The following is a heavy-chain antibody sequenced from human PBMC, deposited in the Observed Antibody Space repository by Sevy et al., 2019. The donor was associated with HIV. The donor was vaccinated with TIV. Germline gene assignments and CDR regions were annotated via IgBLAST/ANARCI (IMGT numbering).Heavy chain of an antibody. V-gene: IGHV3-21*01. CDR2: VSSSSSYI. J-gene: IGHJ6*02. Sequence: GGSLRLSCAASGFNFRTYNMNWVRQAPGKGLEWVSSVSSSSSYIYYADPVKGRFTISRDNAKTALYLQMNSLRAEDTAVYYCARDYVLPATIDYYYYRMDVWGQGTTVTVSS. CDR3: ARDYVLPATIDYYYYRMDV. CDR1: GFNFRTYN. D-gene: IGHD2-2*01.